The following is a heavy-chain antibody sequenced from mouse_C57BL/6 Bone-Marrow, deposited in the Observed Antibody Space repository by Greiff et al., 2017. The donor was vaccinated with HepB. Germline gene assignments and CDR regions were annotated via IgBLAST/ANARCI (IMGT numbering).Heavy chain of an antibody. J-gene: IGHJ2*01. V-gene: IGHV1-64*01. D-gene: IGHD2-3*01. CDR3: ARGGYYYYFDY. CDR1: GYTFTSYW. Sequence: VKLQQPGAELVKPGASVKLSCKASGYTFTSYWMHWVKQRPGQGLEWIGMIHPNSGSTNYNEKFKSKATLTVDKSSSTAYMQLSSLTSEDSAVYYCARGGYYYYFDYWGQGTTLTVSS. CDR2: IHPNSGST.